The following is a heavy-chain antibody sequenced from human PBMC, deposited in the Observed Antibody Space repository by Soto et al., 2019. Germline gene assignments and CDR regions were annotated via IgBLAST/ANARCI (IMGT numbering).Heavy chain of an antibody. CDR3: ARVEYNWFDP. Sequence: GGSLEISRKGSWYNLTRYWNNLGRQMPGKGLEWMGRIDPSDSYTNYSPSFQGHVTISADKSISTAYLQWSSLKASDTAMYYCARVEYNWFDPWGQGTLVTVSS. CDR2: IDPSDSYT. J-gene: IGHJ5*02. CDR1: WYNLTRYW. V-gene: IGHV5-10-1*01.